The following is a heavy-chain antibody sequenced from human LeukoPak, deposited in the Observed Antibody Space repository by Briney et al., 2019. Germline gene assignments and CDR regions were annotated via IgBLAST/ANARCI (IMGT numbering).Heavy chain of an antibody. J-gene: IGHJ4*02. Sequence: GESLQISCKGSGYSFTTYWIAWVRRMPGKGLEWMGIIYPGDSETGYNPSFQGQVTISADKSISTAYLQCSSLRASDTAIYYCARGSRWFFDYWGQGTLVTVSS. D-gene: IGHD6-13*01. CDR2: IYPGDSET. V-gene: IGHV5-51*01. CDR3: ARGSRWFFDY. CDR1: GYSFTTYW.